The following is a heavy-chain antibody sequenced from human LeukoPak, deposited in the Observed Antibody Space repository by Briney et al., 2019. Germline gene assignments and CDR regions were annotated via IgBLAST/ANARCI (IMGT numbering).Heavy chain of an antibody. D-gene: IGHD6-13*01. CDR2: MNPNSGNT. CDR1: GYTFTSYD. CDR3: ARAYSSSWPINYYYYYGMDV. Sequence: ASVKVSCKPSGYTFTSYDINWVRQATGQGLEGMGWMNPNSGNTGYAQKFQGRVTMTRNTSISTAYMELSSLRSEDTAVYYCARAYSSSWPINYYYYYGMDVWGQGTTVTVSS. J-gene: IGHJ6*02. V-gene: IGHV1-8*01.